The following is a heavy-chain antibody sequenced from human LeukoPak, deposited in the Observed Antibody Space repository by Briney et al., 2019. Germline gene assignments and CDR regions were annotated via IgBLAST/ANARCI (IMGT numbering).Heavy chain of an antibody. V-gene: IGHV4-4*07. CDR3: ARLAAAGYYYYYYMDV. D-gene: IGHD6-13*01. CDR1: GGSISSYY. Sequence: SETQSLTCTVSGGSISSYYWSWIRQPAGKGLEWIGRIYTSGSTNYNPSLKSRVTISVDKSKNQFSLKLSSVTAADTAVYYCARLAAAGYYYYYYMDVWGKGTTVTVSS. J-gene: IGHJ6*03. CDR2: IYTSGST.